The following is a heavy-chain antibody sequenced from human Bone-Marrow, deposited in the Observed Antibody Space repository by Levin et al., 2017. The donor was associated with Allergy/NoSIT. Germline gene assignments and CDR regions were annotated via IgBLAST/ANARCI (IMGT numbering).Heavy chain of an antibody. CDR2: ISDDGDKQ. D-gene: IGHD1-26*01. CDR3: ARDLPPYSGSYHFNY. V-gene: IGHV3-30-3*01. J-gene: IGHJ4*02. CDR1: GFTFSEYM. Sequence: GESLKISCAASGFTFSEYMMHWVRQAPGKGLEWVAVISDDGDKQFYADSVRGRFTISRDNSKNTPYLQMNSLRPEDTAIYYCARDLPPYSGSYHFNYWGEGNLVSVSS.